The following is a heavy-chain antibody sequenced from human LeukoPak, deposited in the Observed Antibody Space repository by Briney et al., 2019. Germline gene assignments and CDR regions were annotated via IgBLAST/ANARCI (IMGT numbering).Heavy chain of an antibody. CDR2: IGSSSSSI. J-gene: IGHJ3*02. V-gene: IGHV3-21*01. CDR3: ARETSEAFDI. Sequence: KPGGSLRLSCAASGFTFSSHSMNWVRLAPGEGLEWVSSIGSSSSSIYYADSVKGRFTISRDNAKNSLYLQMNSLRGEDTAVYYCARETSEAFDIWGQGTMVTVSS. CDR1: GFTFSSHS.